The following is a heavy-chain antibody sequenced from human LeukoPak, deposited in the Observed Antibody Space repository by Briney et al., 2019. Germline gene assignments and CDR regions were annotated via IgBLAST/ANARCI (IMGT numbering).Heavy chain of an antibody. D-gene: IGHD3-22*01. CDR3: ARRTTTYYYDSSGYS. Sequence: PSETLSLTCTVSGGSISSSSYYWGWIRQPPGKGLEWIGSIYYSGSTYYNPSLKSRVTISVDTSKNQFSLKLSSGTAADTAVYYCARRTTTYYYDSSGYSWGQGTLVTVSS. CDR1: GGSISSSSYY. CDR2: IYYSGST. J-gene: IGHJ4*02. V-gene: IGHV4-39*01.